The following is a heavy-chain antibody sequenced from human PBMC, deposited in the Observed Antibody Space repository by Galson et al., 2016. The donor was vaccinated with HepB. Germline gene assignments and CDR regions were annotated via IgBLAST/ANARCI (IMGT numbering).Heavy chain of an antibody. CDR3: ARGLAYNYGYFDY. V-gene: IGHV3-30-3*01. D-gene: IGHD5-18*01. J-gene: IGHJ4*02. CDR1: GFTFSHYN. CDR2: ISFDGNNK. Sequence: SLRLSCAASGFTFSHYNMYWVRQPPGKGLEWVAVISFDGNNKYYADSVKGRITISRDNSKNTMYLQMNSLRGEDTAVYYCARGLAYNYGYFDYWGQGTLVTVSS.